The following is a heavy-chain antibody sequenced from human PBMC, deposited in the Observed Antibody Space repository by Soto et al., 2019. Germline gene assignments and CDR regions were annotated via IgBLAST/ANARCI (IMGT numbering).Heavy chain of an antibody. Sequence: GGSLRLSCAASGFTFNNYGMHWVRQAPGKGLEWVALIWHDGSNKGYADSVKGRFTISRDNSKNTLNLQMNSLRADDTAVYFCARDTNYYASGSGVDFWGQGTLVTVSS. D-gene: IGHD3-10*01. CDR2: IWHDGSNK. V-gene: IGHV3-33*01. J-gene: IGHJ4*02. CDR1: GFTFNNYG. CDR3: ARDTNYYASGSGVDF.